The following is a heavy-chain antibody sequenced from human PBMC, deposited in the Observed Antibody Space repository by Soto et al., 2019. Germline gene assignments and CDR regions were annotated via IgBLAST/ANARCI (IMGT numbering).Heavy chain of an antibody. CDR2: INPSGGGT. D-gene: IGHD3-3*02. CDR1: GYTFLDFY. CDR3: ARDKPFSAGY. Sequence: QVQLVQSATEVKKPGASVKVSCKASGYTFLDFYIHWVRQAPGQGLEWMGFINPSGGGTTYAQKFQGRLTMTRDTSTSTVYMELISLRSEDTAIYYCARDKPFSAGYWGQGTLVT. V-gene: IGHV1-46*01. J-gene: IGHJ4*02.